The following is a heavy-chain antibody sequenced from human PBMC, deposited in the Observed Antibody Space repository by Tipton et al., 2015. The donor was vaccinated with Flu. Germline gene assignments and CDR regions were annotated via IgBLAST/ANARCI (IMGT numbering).Heavy chain of an antibody. CDR1: GGSVSSGSYY. Sequence: TLSLTCTVSGGSVSSGSYYWSWIRQPPGKGLEWIGYIYYSGSTHYNPSLKSRVTISVDTSKNQFSLKLSSVTAADTAVYYCARDRPARVSSGWYRAFDIWAQATIVTVSS. D-gene: IGHD6-19*01. CDR3: ARDRPARVSSGWYRAFDI. V-gene: IGHV4-61*01. J-gene: IGHJ3*02. CDR2: IYYSGST.